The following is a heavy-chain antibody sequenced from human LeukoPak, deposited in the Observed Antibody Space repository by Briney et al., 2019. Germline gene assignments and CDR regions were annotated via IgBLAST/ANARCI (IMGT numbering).Heavy chain of an antibody. CDR3: AREVPITIFGVVVNWFDP. CDR1: GGSISSGGYY. V-gene: IGHV4-31*03. CDR2: IYYSGST. Sequence: KPSETLSLTCTVSGGSISSGGYYWSWIRQPPRKGLEWIGYIYYSGSTYYNPSLKSRVTISVDTSKNQFSLKLSSVTAADTAVYYCAREVPITIFGVVVNWFDPWGQGTLVTVSS. J-gene: IGHJ5*02. D-gene: IGHD3-3*01.